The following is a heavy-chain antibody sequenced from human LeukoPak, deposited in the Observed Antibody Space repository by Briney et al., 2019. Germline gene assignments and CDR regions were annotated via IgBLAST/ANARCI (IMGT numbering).Heavy chain of an antibody. V-gene: IGHV3-23*01. CDR3: PTSRVFDV. J-gene: IGHJ6*03. CDR2: VTATGGTT. D-gene: IGHD3-16*02. Sequence: GGSLRLSCIASGFTFNKNDMTWIRQGPGLGLEWVSLVTATGGTTFYADPVKGRFTISRDNSKNTLYLQMSNLRAEDTAVYYCPTSRVFDVWGKGTTVTVT. CDR1: GFTFNKND.